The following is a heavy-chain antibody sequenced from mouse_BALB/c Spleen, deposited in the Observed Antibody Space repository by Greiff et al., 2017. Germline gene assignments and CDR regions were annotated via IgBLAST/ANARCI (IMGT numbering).Heavy chain of an antibody. CDR3: ARHPTPQPFDV. CDR1: GFAFSSYD. V-gene: IGHV5-12-1*01. Sequence: EVQGVESGGGLLRPGGSLNLSCAASGFAFSSYDMFWVRQTPEKRLEWVAYISSGGGSTYYPDTVKGRFTISRDNAKNTLYLQMSSLKSEDTAMYYCARHPTPQPFDVWGAGTTVTVSS. CDR2: ISSGGGST. D-gene: IGHD2-10*01. J-gene: IGHJ1*01.